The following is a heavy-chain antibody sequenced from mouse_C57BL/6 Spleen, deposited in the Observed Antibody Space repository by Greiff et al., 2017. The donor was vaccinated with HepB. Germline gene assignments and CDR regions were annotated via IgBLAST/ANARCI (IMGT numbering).Heavy chain of an antibody. Sequence: EVHLVESGGDLVKPGGSLKLSCAASGFTFSSYGMSWVRQTPDKRLEWVATISSGGSYTYYPDSVKGRFTISRDNAKNTLYLQMSSLKSEDTAMYYCARLDYYGSSGNYWGQGTTLTVSS. D-gene: IGHD1-1*01. CDR2: ISSGGSYT. CDR3: ARLDYYGSSGNY. J-gene: IGHJ2*01. V-gene: IGHV5-6*01. CDR1: GFTFSSYG.